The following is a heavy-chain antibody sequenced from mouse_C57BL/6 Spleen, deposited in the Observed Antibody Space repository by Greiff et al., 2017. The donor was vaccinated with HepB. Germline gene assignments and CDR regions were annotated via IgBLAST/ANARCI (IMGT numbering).Heavy chain of an antibody. D-gene: IGHD1-1*01. V-gene: IGHV5-4*01. CDR1: GFTFSSYA. J-gene: IGHJ2*01. Sequence: EVQVVESGAGLVKPGGSLKLSCAASGFTFSSYAMSWVRQTPEKRLEWVATISDGGSYTYYPDNVKGRFTISRDNAKNNLYLQMSHLKSEDTAMYYCAREGYGSSSFDYWGQGTTLTVSS. CDR2: ISDGGSYT. CDR3: AREGYGSSSFDY.